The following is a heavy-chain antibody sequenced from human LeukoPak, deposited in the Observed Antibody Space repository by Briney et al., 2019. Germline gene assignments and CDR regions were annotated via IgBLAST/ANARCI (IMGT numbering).Heavy chain of an antibody. CDR3: ARRGWDSPFDY. CDR1: GGSISSYY. J-gene: IGHJ4*02. Sequence: PSETPSLTCTVSGGSISSYYWSWIRQPPGKGLEWIGYIYTSGSTNYNPSLKSRVTISVDTSKNQFSLKLSSVTAADTAVYYCARRGWDSPFDYWGQGTLVTVSS. CDR2: IYTSGST. D-gene: IGHD6-19*01. V-gene: IGHV4-4*09.